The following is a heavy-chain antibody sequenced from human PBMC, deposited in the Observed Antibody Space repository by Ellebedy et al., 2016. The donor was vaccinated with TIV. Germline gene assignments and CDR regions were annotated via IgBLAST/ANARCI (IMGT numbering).Heavy chain of an antibody. J-gene: IGHJ6*02. V-gene: IGHV1-8*01. CDR1: GYTFTSYD. D-gene: IGHD5-12*01. Sequence: ASVKVSXXASGYTFTSYDINWVRQATGQGLEWMGWMNPNSGNTGYAQKFQGRVTMTRDTSISTAYMELSRLRSDDTAVYYCARFGGYIGMDVWGQGTTVTVSS. CDR2: MNPNSGNT. CDR3: ARFGGYIGMDV.